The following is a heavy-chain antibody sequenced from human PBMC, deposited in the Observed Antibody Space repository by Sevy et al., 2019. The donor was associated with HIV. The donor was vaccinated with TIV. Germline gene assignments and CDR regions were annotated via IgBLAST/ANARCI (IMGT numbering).Heavy chain of an antibody. D-gene: IGHD4-17*01. J-gene: IGHJ6*02. Sequence: AAVKVSCKAARYTFTDYYVHWVRQGPGQGLEWMGWINPNNRGTKYAQRFQGRVTMTRDTSINTAYMELGSLTSDDTPVYYCARLTTMSTSDDYGMDVWGQGTQVTVSS. V-gene: IGHV1-2*02. CDR2: INPNNRGT. CDR3: ARLTTMSTSDDYGMDV. CDR1: RYTFTDYY.